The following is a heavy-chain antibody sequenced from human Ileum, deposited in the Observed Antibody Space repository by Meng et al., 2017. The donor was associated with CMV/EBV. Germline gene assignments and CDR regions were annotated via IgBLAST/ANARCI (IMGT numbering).Heavy chain of an antibody. V-gene: IGHV3-15*01. Sequence: FPSPPAWMCWVRQAPGKRLSWLRRIRPTSAGGTTDYVAPVKGRFTISSDDSENTLYLQMNSLKTEHTAVYYCTTWARGHCGGASCYDWGQGTLVTVSS. J-gene: IGHJ4*02. CDR1: FPSPPAW. D-gene: IGHD2-2*01. CDR3: TTWARGHCGGASCYD. CDR2: IRPTSAGGTT.